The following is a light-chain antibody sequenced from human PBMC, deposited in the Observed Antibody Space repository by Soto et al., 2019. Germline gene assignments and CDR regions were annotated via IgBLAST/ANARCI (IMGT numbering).Light chain of an antibody. CDR3: HQYHRSPRT. V-gene: IGKV3-20*01. CDR1: QSVTSQY. CDR2: VAS. Sequence: EIVLTQSQATLSLSPGDRAPLXCRASQSVTSQYLAWYQQKPGQAPRLLLFVASSRAAGIPDRFSGSGSGTDFTLTISKLEPEDFAVYFWHQYHRSPRTFGQGTKVDIK. J-gene: IGKJ1*01.